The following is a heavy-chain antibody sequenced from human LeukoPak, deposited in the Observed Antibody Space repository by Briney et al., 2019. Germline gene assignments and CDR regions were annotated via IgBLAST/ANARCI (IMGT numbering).Heavy chain of an antibody. CDR1: GGSFSGYY. CDR3: ARVPINIYCSGGSCYSRLNYYYYYMDV. J-gene: IGHJ6*03. D-gene: IGHD2-15*01. V-gene: IGHV4-34*01. Sequence: SETLSLTCAVYGGSFSGYYWSWIRQPPGKGLEWIGEINHSGSTNYNPSLKSRVTISVDTPKNQFSLKLSSVTAADTAVYYCARVPINIYCSGGSCYSRLNYYYYYMDVWGKGTTVTVSS. CDR2: INHSGST.